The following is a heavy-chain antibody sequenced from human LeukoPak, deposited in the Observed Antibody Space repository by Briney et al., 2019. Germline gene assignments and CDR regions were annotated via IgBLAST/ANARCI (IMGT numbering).Heavy chain of an antibody. J-gene: IGHJ3*02. D-gene: IGHD3/OR15-3a*01. CDR3: VLDLFSSFAFDI. Sequence: GGSLRLSCAASGFTFSRYWMHWVRQAPGKGLLWVSRINSDGSSTYYADSVKGRFTTSRDNAKNALHLQMNSLTAEDAAVYYCVLDLFSSFAFDIWGQGTMVTVSS. V-gene: IGHV3-74*01. CDR2: INSDGSST. CDR1: GFTFSRYW.